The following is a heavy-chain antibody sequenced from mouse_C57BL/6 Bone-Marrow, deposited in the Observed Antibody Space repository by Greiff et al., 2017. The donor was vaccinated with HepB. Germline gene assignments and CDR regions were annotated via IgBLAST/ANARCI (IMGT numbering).Heavy chain of an antibody. CDR3: ARKWDYYGSSYWYFDV. V-gene: IGHV5-15*01. CDR2: ISNLAYSI. CDR1: GFTFSDYG. Sequence: EVQRVESGGGLVQPGGSLKLSCAASGFTFSDYGMAWVRQAPRKGPEWVAFISNLAYSIYYADTVTGRFTISRENAKNTLYLEMSSLRSEDTAMYYCARKWDYYGSSYWYFDVWGTGTTVTVSS. J-gene: IGHJ1*03. D-gene: IGHD1-1*01.